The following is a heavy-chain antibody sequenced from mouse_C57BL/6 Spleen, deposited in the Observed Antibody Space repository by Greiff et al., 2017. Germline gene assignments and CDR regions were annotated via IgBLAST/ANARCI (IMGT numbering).Heavy chain of an antibody. CDR2: IHPNSGST. Sequence: VQLQQPGAELVKPGASVKLSCKASGYTFTSYWMHWVKQRPGQGLEWIGMIHPNSGSTNYNEKFKSKATLTVDKSSSTAYMQLSSLTSEDSAVYYCARGPRGNTAQATGYYYAMDYWGQGTSVTVSS. J-gene: IGHJ4*01. V-gene: IGHV1-64*01. CDR3: ARGPRGNTAQATGYYYAMDY. CDR1: GYTFTSYW. D-gene: IGHD3-2*02.